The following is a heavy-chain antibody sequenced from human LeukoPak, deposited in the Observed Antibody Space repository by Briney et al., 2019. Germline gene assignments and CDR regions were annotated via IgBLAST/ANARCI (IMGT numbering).Heavy chain of an antibody. J-gene: IGHJ4*02. V-gene: IGHV4-59*01. CDR2: IYYSGST. CDR3: ASLVRGVIWSYFDY. CDR1: GGSISSYY. Sequence: PSETLSLTCTVSGGSISSYYWSWIRQPPGTGLEWIGYIYYSGSTNYNPSLKSRVTISVDTSKNQFSLKLSSVTAADTAVYYCASLVRGVIWSYFDYWGQGTLVTVSS. D-gene: IGHD3-10*01.